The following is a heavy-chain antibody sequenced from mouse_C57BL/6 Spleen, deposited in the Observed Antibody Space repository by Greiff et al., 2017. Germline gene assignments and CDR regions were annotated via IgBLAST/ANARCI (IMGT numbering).Heavy chain of an antibody. CDR3: ARSDYYGTSRDY. V-gene: IGHV1-55*01. CDR2: IYPGSGST. CDR1: GYTFTSYW. Sequence: QVQLQQPGAELVKPGASVKMSCKASGYTFTSYWITWVKQRPGQGLEWIGDIYPGSGSTNYNEKFKSKATLTVATSSSTAYMQLSSLTSEDSAVYYCARSDYYGTSRDYWGQGTTLTVSS. J-gene: IGHJ2*01. D-gene: IGHD1-1*01.